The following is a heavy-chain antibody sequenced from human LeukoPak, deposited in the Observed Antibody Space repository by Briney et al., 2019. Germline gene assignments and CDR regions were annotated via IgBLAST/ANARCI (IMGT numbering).Heavy chain of an antibody. V-gene: IGHV3-7*02. D-gene: IGHD1-1*01. CDR2: IKEDGSEK. J-gene: IGHJ4*02. CDR3: ARWTSKFDF. CDR1: GFTFSNYW. Sequence: GGSLRLSCAASGFTFSNYWMSWVRQAPGKGLEWVANIKEDGSEKYYVDSVRGRFTISRDNAKNSLSLQMNSLRAEDTAVYYCARWTSKFDFWGQGTLVTVSS.